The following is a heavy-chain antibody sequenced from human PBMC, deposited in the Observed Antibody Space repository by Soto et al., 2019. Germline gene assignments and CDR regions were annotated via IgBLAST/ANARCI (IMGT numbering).Heavy chain of an antibody. V-gene: IGHV3-15*07. CDR3: TTDSRTTLPEIRFDY. CDR2: VKSKADGGSG. D-gene: IGHD1-26*01. J-gene: IGHJ4*01. CDR1: GFPFNNAW. Sequence: TGGSLILSCAASGFPFNNAWINWVRQVPGKGLEWVGRVKSKADGGSGDYAAPVKGRFVVSRDDSKDIVYLQMNSLKIEDTGVYYCTTDSRTTLPEIRFDYWGHGTQVTVSS.